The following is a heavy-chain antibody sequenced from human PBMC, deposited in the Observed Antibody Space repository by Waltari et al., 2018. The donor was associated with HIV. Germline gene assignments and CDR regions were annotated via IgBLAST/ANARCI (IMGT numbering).Heavy chain of an antibody. V-gene: IGHV3-74*01. CDR3: AKGGTSGYTFGFGR. J-gene: IGHJ1*01. Sequence: EVQLVESGGGLVQPGGSLRLSCAASGFTFSSYWMHWVRQAPGKGLVWVSRINSDGRITSNADSVKGRFTISRDNARNTLYLQMNRLGAEDTAMYYCAKGGTSGYTFGFGRWGQGTLVTVSS. CDR2: INSDGRIT. D-gene: IGHD5-18*01. CDR1: GFTFSSYW.